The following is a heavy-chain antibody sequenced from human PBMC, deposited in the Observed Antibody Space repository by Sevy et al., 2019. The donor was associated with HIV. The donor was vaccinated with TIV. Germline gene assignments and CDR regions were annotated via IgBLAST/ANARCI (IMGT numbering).Heavy chain of an antibody. V-gene: IGHV3-15*01. D-gene: IGHD4-17*01. Sequence: GGSLRLSCAASGFTFSNAWMSWVRQAPGKGLEWVGRIKSKTDGGTTDYATPVKGRFTISSDDSKNTLYLQMNSLKTEDTAVYYCTTGLTTVVTGYYYGMDVWGQGTTVTVSS. CDR3: TTGLTTVVTGYYYGMDV. CDR1: GFTFSNAW. J-gene: IGHJ6*02. CDR2: IKSKTDGGTT.